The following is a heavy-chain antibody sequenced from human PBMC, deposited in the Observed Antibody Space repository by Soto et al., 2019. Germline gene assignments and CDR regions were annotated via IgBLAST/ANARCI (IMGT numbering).Heavy chain of an antibody. Sequence: VQLLESGGGLVQPGGSLRLACTASGFTFNHYAMTWVRQAPGRGLEWVASVSGRGGSKKYADSVKGPFIISRDNSISPLYLQIDSLGGEDTAVYYCAKDSTVTTSLYFYYYGFDVWGQGTTVTVPS. CDR3: AKDSTVTTSLYFYYYGFDV. D-gene: IGHD4-17*01. CDR1: GFTFNHYA. J-gene: IGHJ6*01. CDR2: VSGRGGSK. V-gene: IGHV3-23*01.